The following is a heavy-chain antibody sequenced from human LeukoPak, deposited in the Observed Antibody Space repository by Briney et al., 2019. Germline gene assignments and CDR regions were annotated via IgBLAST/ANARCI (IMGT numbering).Heavy chain of an antibody. Sequence: ASVKVSCKASGGTFSSYAISWVRQAPGQGLEWMGGIIPIFGTANYAQKFQGRVTITRNTSISTAYMELSSLRSEDTAVYYCAILHQPGIVGATTQVDYWGQGTLVTVSS. CDR1: GGTFSSYA. CDR2: IIPIFGTA. CDR3: AILHQPGIVGATTQVDY. D-gene: IGHD1-26*01. V-gene: IGHV1-69*05. J-gene: IGHJ4*02.